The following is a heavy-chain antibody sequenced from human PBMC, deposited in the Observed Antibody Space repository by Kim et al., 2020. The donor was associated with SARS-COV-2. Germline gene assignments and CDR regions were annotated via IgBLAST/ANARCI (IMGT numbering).Heavy chain of an antibody. CDR1: GFSFSDYY. Sequence: GGSLRLSCAASGFSFSDYYMNWIRQAPGKELEWVAYISSDGGSINYADSVNGRFTISRDNAKKSLSLQMNSLTPEDTAVYYCVREPASWGQGTLVTVSS. V-gene: IGHV3-11*01. CDR3: VREPAS. CDR2: ISSDGGSI. J-gene: IGHJ5*02.